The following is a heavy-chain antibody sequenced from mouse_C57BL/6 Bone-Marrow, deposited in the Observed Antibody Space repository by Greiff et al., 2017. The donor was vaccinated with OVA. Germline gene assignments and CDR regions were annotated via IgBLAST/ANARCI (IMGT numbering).Heavy chain of an antibody. CDR1: GFNIKDYY. J-gene: IGHJ4*01. Sequence: VHVKQSGAELVKPGASVKLSCTASGFNIKDYYMHWVKQRTEQGLEWIGRIDPEDGETKYAPKFQGKATITADTSSNTAYLQLSSLTSEDTAVYYCARTPWIYYDYDGDAMDYWGQGTSVTVSS. CDR3: ARTPWIYYDYDGDAMDY. CDR2: IDPEDGET. V-gene: IGHV14-2*01. D-gene: IGHD2-4*01.